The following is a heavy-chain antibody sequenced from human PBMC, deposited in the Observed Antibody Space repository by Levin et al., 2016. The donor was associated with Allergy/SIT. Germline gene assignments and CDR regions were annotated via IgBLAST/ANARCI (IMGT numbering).Heavy chain of an antibody. CDR2: IFYTGAT. V-gene: IGHV4-59*01. Sequence: WIRQPPGKGLEWIGNIFYTGATQYNPSLKSRATISLDMSKNQFSLKLTSVTAADTAIYYCAREVNTDMVPSWFDPWGQGNLVTVSS. D-gene: IGHD5-18*01. J-gene: IGHJ5*02. CDR3: AREVNTDMVPSWFDP.